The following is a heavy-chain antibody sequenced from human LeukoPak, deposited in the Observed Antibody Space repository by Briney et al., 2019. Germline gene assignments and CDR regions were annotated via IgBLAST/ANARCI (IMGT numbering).Heavy chain of an antibody. CDR1: GGTFSSYA. Sequence: ASVKVSCKASGGTFSSYAISWVRQAPGQGLEWMGRIIPILGIANYAQKFQGRVTITADKSTSTAYMELSSLRSEDTAVYYCARDSPGTYYYDSSGYYWFDPWGQGTLVTVSS. CDR2: IIPILGIA. J-gene: IGHJ5*02. D-gene: IGHD3-22*01. V-gene: IGHV1-69*04. CDR3: ARDSPGTYYYDSSGYYWFDP.